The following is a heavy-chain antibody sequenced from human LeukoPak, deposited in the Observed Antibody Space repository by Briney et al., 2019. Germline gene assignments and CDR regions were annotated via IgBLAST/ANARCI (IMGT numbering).Heavy chain of an antibody. CDR2: IIPVFRTA. Sequence: ASVKVSCKASGGDFSTFGIHWVRQAPGQGFEWMGGIIPVFRTANYAQKWKGRVTITADESSTTAYMELSGLRSEDTAVYYCARLPLGYTYGYWGRGTLVTVSS. J-gene: IGHJ4*02. D-gene: IGHD5-12*01. CDR1: GGDFSTFG. CDR3: ARLPLGYTYGY. V-gene: IGHV1-69*13.